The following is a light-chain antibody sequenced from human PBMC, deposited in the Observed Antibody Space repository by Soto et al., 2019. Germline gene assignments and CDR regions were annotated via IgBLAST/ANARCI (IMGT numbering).Light chain of an antibody. CDR3: QHYYNWPRT. CDR1: QGISNF. J-gene: IGKJ1*01. Sequence: QLTQSPSSLSASGGDRVTMTCVASQGISNFLAWYQQKPGKAPKLLIYAASTLQSGVPSRFSGSGSGTEFTLTISSLQSEDFAVYYCQHYYNWPRTFGQGTKVDIK. V-gene: IGKV1-9*01. CDR2: AAS.